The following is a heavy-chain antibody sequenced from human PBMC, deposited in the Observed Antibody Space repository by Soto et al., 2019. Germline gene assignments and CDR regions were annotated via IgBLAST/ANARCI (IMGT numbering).Heavy chain of an antibody. CDR1: GFTFSRNA. D-gene: IGHD6-13*01. J-gene: IGHJ4*02. CDR3: AKGYREYSSSWFDY. V-gene: IGHV3-23*01. Sequence: GGSLRLSCAASGFTFSRNAMSWVRQAPGKGLEWVSVMSGSGGSTYYADSVTGRFTISRDNSKNTLYLQMNSLRAEDTAVYYFAKGYREYSSSWFDYWGQGTLVTVSS. CDR2: MSGSGGST.